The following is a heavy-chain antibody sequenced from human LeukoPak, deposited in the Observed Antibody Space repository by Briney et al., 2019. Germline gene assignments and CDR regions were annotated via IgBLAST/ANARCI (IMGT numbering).Heavy chain of an antibody. CDR3: ARDIEVKNFDY. D-gene: IGHD3-22*01. CDR1: GGTFSSYA. CDR2: IIPILGIA. Sequence: SVKVSCKASGGTFSSYAISWVRQAPGQRLEWMGRIIPILGIANYAQKFQGRVTITADKSTSTAYMELSSLRSEDTAVYYCARDIEVKNFDYWGQGTLVTASS. J-gene: IGHJ4*02. V-gene: IGHV1-69*04.